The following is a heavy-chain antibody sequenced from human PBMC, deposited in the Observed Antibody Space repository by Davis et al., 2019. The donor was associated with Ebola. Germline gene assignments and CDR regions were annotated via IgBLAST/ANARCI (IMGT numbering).Heavy chain of an antibody. Sequence: GESLKISCAASGFTFSSHAMHWVRQAPGKGLVWVSRIKSDGRSTSYADSVKGRFTISRDNARNTVYLQMDSLRVEDTAVYYCASGGNNYEDYWGQGTLVTVSS. CDR2: IKSDGRST. J-gene: IGHJ4*02. CDR3: ASGGNNYEDY. V-gene: IGHV3-74*01. D-gene: IGHD4-11*01. CDR1: GFTFSSHA.